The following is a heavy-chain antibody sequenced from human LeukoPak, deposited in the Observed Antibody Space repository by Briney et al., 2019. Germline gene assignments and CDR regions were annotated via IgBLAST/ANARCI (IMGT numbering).Heavy chain of an antibody. CDR2: IYPGDSDT. V-gene: IGHV5-51*01. J-gene: IGHJ3*02. CDR1: GYSFTSYW. CDR3: AIYFGYDSSGYDAFDI. D-gene: IGHD3-22*01. Sequence: GESLKISCKGSGYSFTSYWIGWVRQMPGKGLEWMGIIYPGDSDTRYSPSFQGQVTISADKSISTAYLQWSSLKASDTAMYYCAIYFGYDSSGYDAFDIWGQGTMVTVSS.